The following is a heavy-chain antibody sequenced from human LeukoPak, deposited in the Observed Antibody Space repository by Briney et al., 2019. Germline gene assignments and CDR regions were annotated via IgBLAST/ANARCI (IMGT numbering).Heavy chain of an antibody. Sequence: SETLSLTCTVSGGSISSSSYYWGWIRQPPGKGLEWIGSIYYSGSTCYNPSLKSRVTISVDTSKNQFSLKLSSVTAADTAVYYCARGTYSSSWYLPREYYYYGMDVWGQGTTVTVSS. CDR3: ARGTYSSSWYLPREYYYYGMDV. CDR1: GGSISSSSYY. CDR2: IYYSGST. J-gene: IGHJ6*02. V-gene: IGHV4-39*01. D-gene: IGHD6-13*01.